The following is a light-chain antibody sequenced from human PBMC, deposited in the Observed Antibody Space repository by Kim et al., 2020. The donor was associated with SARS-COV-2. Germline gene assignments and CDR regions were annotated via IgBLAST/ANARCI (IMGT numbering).Light chain of an antibody. V-gene: IGKV1-5*03. J-gene: IGKJ1*01. CDR2: KAF. CDR1: QSVQNW. Sequence: DIQMTQSPSILPASVGDTVTITCRASQSVQNWLAWYQKKPGQVPRLLIEKAFHLQSGVPARFSGAISGTEFTLTITTLQPDDFATYYCQQYHTHSTFGQGTKVDIK. CDR3: QQYHTHST.